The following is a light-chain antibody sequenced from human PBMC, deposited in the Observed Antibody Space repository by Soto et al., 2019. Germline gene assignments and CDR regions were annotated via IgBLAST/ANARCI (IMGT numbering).Light chain of an antibody. CDR2: AAS. Sequence: DIQMTQSPTSLSASVGDRVTITCQASQGIRNFVAWYQQKPGKAPKLLIYAASTLQSGVPSRFSGSESGTDFTLTINSLQPEDVATYYCQKYSSVPVFGPGTKVDIK. J-gene: IGKJ3*01. CDR1: QGIRNF. CDR3: QKYSSVPV. V-gene: IGKV1-27*01.